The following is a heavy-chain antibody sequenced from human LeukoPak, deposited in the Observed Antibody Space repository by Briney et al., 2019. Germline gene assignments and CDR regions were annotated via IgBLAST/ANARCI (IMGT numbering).Heavy chain of an antibody. V-gene: IGHV1-69*05. Sequence: ASVKVSCKASGGTFTSYAISWVRQAPGQGLEWMGGIIPIFGTANYAQKFQGRVTITTDESTSTAYMELSRLRSEDTAVYYCAREGGLGSGWLPFDPWGQGTLVTVSS. J-gene: IGHJ5*02. CDR1: GGTFTSYA. D-gene: IGHD6-19*01. CDR2: IIPIFGTA. CDR3: AREGGLGSGWLPFDP.